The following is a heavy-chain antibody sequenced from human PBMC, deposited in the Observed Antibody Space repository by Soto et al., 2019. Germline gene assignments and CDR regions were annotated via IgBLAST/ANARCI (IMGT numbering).Heavy chain of an antibody. CDR2: IIPILGIA. D-gene: IGHD4-17*01. CDR1: GGTFSSYT. V-gene: IGHV1-69*02. CDR3: ASNYGGNSRYYYYGMDV. J-gene: IGHJ6*02. Sequence: SVKVSCKASGGTFSSYTISWVRQAPGQGLEWMGRIIPILGIANYAQKFQGRVTITADKSTSAAYMELSSLRSEDTAVYYCASNYGGNSRYYYYGMDVWGQGTTVTVSS.